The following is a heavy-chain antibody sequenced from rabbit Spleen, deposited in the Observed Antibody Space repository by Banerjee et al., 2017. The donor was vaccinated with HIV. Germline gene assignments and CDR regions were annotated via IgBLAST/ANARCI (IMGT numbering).Heavy chain of an antibody. CDR2: TAAGRSAFT. D-gene: IGHD1-1*01. J-gene: IGHJ6*01. Sequence: QEQLEESAGGLVNPGGSLTLTYTASGFSFSSNDYICWVRQAPGKGLEWIACTAAGRSAFTYYASWAKGRFTCSKASSTTVTLQMTGLTAADTATYFCARAASISANYSPYGMDLWGQGTLVTVS. V-gene: IGHV1S45*01. CDR3: ARAASISANYSPYGMDL. CDR1: GFSFSSNDY.